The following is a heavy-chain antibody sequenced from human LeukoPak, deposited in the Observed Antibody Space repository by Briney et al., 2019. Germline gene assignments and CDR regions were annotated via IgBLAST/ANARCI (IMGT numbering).Heavy chain of an antibody. CDR3: ARDLRGGSCYWAVCYYGMDV. CDR1: GFTFSSYA. CDR2: ISYDGSNK. J-gene: IGHJ6*02. V-gene: IGHV3-30-3*01. Sequence: PGGSLRLSCAASGFTFSSYAMHWVRQAPGKGLEWVAVISYDGSNKYYADSVKGRFTISRDNSKNTLYLQMNSLRAEDTAVYYCARDLRGGSCYWAVCYYGMDVWGQGTTVTVSS. D-gene: IGHD2-15*01.